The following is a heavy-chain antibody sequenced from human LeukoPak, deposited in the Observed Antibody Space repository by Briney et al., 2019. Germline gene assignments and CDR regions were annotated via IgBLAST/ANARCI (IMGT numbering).Heavy chain of an antibody. V-gene: IGHV3-43D*04. CDR1: GFTFDDYA. Sequence: PGESLTLSCAASGFTFDDYAMHWVRQGPGKGLEWVSLINWDGSSTYYADSVKGRFTISRDNSKNSLYLQMNRLSAEDTAFYYCAKDSSYFYDNSGYLEIDYWGQGTLVTVSS. CDR3: AKDSSYFYDNSGYLEIDY. D-gene: IGHD3-22*01. CDR2: INWDGSST. J-gene: IGHJ4*02.